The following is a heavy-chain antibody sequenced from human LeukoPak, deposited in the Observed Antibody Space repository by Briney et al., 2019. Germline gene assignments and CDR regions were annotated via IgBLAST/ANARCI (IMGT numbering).Heavy chain of an antibody. CDR3: AKDWEQWLVIYYFDY. CDR1: GFTFSSYG. D-gene: IGHD6-19*01. V-gene: IGHV3-30*18. Sequence: GGSLRLSCAASGFTFSSYGMHWVRQAPGKGLEWVAVISYDGSNKYYADSVKGRFTISRDNSKNTLYLQMNSLRAEDTAVYYCAKDWEQWLVIYYFDYWGQGTLVTVSS. J-gene: IGHJ4*02. CDR2: ISYDGSNK.